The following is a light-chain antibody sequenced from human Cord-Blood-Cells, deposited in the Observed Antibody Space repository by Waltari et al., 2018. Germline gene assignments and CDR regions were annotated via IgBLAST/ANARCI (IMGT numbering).Light chain of an antibody. J-gene: IGLJ2*01. CDR3: CSYAGSSTVV. V-gene: IGLV2-23*01. Sequence: QSALTQPASVSGSPGKSITISCTGTSSDVGGYNLVSWYQQHPGKAPKLMIYEGSKRPSGVSNRCSGSKSGNTASLTLSGLQAEDEADYYCCSYAGSSTVVFGGGTKLTVL. CDR1: SSDVGGYNL. CDR2: EGS.